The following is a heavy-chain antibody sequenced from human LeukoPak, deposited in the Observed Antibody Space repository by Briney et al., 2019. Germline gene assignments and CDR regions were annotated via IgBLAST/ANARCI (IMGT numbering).Heavy chain of an antibody. D-gene: IGHD5-12*01. CDR2: IYYSGST. Sequence: SQTLSLTCTVSGGSISSYYWSWIRQPPGKGLEWIGYIYYSGSTNYNPSLKSRVTISVDTSKNQFSLKLSSVTAADTAVYYCARGVATVDYWGQGTLVTVSS. V-gene: IGHV4-59*01. CDR3: ARGVATVDY. CDR1: GGSISSYY. J-gene: IGHJ4*02.